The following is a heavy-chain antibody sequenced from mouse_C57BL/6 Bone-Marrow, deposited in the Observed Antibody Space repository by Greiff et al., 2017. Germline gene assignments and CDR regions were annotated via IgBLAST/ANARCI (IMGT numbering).Heavy chain of an antibody. V-gene: IGHV1-85*01. Sequence: QVQLQQPGAELVKTGASVKLSCKASGYTFTSYDINWVKQRPGQGLEWIGWIYPRDGSTKYNEKFKGQATLTVDTSSSTAYMELHSLTSEDSAVYFCARERFITTDCWGQGTSVTVSS. CDR3: ARERFITTDC. CDR1: GYTFTSYD. CDR2: IYPRDGST. D-gene: IGHD1-1*01. J-gene: IGHJ4*01.